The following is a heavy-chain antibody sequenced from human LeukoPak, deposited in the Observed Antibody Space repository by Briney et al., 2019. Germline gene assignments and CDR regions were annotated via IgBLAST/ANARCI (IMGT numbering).Heavy chain of an antibody. CDR3: AREYSGVFDY. Sequence: PSETLSLTCTVSGGSISNYWWNWVRQAPGKGLEWVSYIGSGGTTISYADSVKGRFTISRDNAMNSLYLQMNSLRAEDTAVYYCAREYSGVFDYWGQGTLVTVSS. J-gene: IGHJ4*02. CDR1: GGSISNYW. CDR2: IGSGGTTI. D-gene: IGHD5-12*01. V-gene: IGHV3-48*03.